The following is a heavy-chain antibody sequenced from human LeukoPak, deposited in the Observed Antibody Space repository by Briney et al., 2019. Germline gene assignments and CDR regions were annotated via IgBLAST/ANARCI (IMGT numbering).Heavy chain of an antibody. CDR1: GFTFSSYG. CDR3: SSPGIAVAGGFDY. CDR2: ISYDGSNK. D-gene: IGHD6-19*01. Sequence: GGSLRLSCAASGFTFSSYGMHWVRQAPGKGLEWVAVISYDGSNKYYADSVKGRFTISRDNSKNTLSLQMNSLRAEDTALYYCSSPGIAVAGGFDYWGQGTLVTVSS. V-gene: IGHV3-30*03. J-gene: IGHJ4*02.